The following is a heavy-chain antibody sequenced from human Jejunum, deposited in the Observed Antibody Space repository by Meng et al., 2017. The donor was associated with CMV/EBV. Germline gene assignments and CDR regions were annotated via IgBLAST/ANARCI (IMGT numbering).Heavy chain of an antibody. CDR2: INWDGGTT. V-gene: IGHV3-43D*03. Sequence: GFAVDDYARHWVRQAPGKGLEWVSLINWDGGTTYYADSVKGRFTISRDNSKTSLYLQMNSLRPEDTALYYCAKDIGASGFFYFDYWGQGTLVTVSS. CDR3: AKDIGASGFFYFDY. J-gene: IGHJ4*02. D-gene: IGHD6-13*01. CDR1: GFAVDDYA.